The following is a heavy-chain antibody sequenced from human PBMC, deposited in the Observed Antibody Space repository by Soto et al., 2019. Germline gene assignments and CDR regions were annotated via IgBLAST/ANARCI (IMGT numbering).Heavy chain of an antibody. J-gene: IGHJ4*02. CDR1: GGSFSGYY. V-gene: IGHV4-34*01. D-gene: IGHD2-15*01. CDR3: ARGDHFVVVVAATRGGIYY. CDR2: INHSGST. Sequence: PSETLSLTCAVYGGSFSGYYWSWIRQPPGKGLEWIGEINHSGSTNCNPSLKSRVTISVDTSKNQFSLKLSSVTAADTAVYYCARGDHFVVVVAATRGGIYYWGQGTLVTVSS.